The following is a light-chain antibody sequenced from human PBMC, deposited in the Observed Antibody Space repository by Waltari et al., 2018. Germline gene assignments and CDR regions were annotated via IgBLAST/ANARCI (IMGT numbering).Light chain of an antibody. Sequence: EIVMTQSPATLSVSPGERATLSCRVSQSVSSTLAWYQQQPGQAPRLLIYGASTRATGIPARFSGSGSGTEFTLTISSLQSEDFAVYYCQQYNNWPLTFGGGTKVEIK. J-gene: IGKJ4*01. CDR1: QSVSST. CDR3: QQYNNWPLT. V-gene: IGKV3-15*01. CDR2: GAS.